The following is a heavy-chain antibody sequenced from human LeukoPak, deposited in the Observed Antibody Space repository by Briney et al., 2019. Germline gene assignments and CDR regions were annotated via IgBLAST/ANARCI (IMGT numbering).Heavy chain of an antibody. J-gene: IGHJ4*02. CDR1: GFTFSNYA. CDR3: AKDRTYYSDFSAYHFSPPLQHY. V-gene: IGHV3-23*01. CDR2: IFGSTGSTGST. Sequence: PGGSLRLSCVASGFTFSNYAMSWVRQAPGKGLEWVSGIFGSTGSTGSTYYADSVKGRVTVSRDNSRNTVYLQMNSLRAEDTAVYYCAKDRTYYSDFSAYHFSPPLQHYWGQGTLVTVSS. D-gene: IGHD3-22*01.